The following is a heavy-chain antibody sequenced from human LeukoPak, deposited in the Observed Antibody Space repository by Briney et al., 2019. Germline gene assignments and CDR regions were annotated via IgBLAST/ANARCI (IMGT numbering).Heavy chain of an antibody. CDR3: ASQSSSWYIAY. Sequence: PGGSLRLSCEASGFTFSNYGMHWVRQAPGKGLEWVALIWYDGSNKYYADSVKGRFTISRDNSKNTLYLQMNSLRAEDTAVYYCASQSSSWYIAYWGQGTLVTASS. CDR1: GFTFSNYG. J-gene: IGHJ4*02. V-gene: IGHV3-33*08. D-gene: IGHD6-13*01. CDR2: IWYDGSNK.